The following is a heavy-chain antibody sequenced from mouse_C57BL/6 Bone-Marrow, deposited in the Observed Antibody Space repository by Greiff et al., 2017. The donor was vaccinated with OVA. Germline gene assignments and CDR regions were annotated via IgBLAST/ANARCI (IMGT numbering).Heavy chain of an antibody. J-gene: IGHJ3*01. CDR1: GFTFSDYY. V-gene: IGHV5-16*01. D-gene: IGHD2-3*01. CDR2: INYDGSST. CDR3: ARDDGYYTGGFAY. Sequence: EVQLVESEGGLVQPGSSMKLSCTASGFTFSDYYMAWVRQVPEKGLEWVANINYDGSSTYYLDSLKSRFIISRDNAKNILYLQMSSLKSEDTATYYCARDDGYYTGGFAYWGQGTLVTVSA.